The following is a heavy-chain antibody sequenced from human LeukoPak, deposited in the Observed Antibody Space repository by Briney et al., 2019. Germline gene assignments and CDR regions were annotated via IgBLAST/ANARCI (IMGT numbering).Heavy chain of an antibody. CDR2: ISWDGGST. CDR3: AKDSRSSRNYSYYYYMDV. J-gene: IGHJ6*03. CDR1: GFTFDDYA. V-gene: IGHV3-43D*03. D-gene: IGHD6-6*01. Sequence: PGGSLRLSCAASGFTFDDYAMHWVRQAPGKGLEWVSLISWDGGSTYYADSVKGRFTISRDNSKNSLYLQMNSLRAEDTALYYCAKDSRSSRNYSYYYYMDVWGKGTTVTVSS.